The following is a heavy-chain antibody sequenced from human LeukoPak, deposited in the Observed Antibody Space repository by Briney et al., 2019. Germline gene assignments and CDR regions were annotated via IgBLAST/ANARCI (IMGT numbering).Heavy chain of an antibody. CDR3: ARRWNDPVGHNWFDP. CDR2: IYYSGST. J-gene: IGHJ5*02. V-gene: IGHV4-59*08. CDR1: GGSISSYY. Sequence: PSETLSLTCTVSGGSISSYYWSWIRQPPGKGLEWIGYIYYSGSTNYNPSLKSRVTISVDTSKNQFSLKLSSVTAADTAVYYCARRWNDPVGHNWFDPWGQGTLVTVSS. D-gene: IGHD1-1*01.